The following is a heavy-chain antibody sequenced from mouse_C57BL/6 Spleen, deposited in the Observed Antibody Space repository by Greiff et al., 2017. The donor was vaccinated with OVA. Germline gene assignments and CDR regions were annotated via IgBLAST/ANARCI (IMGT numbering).Heavy chain of an antibody. CDR2: ISSGGSYT. CDR1: GFTFSSYG. CDR3: ARHDSSVYPAMDY. V-gene: IGHV5-6*01. Sequence: EVKLMESGGDLVKPGGSLKLSCAASGFTFSSYGMSWVRQTPDKRLEWVATISSGGSYTYYPDSVKGRFTISRDNAKNTLYLQMSSLKSEDTAMYYCARHDSSVYPAMDYWGQGTSVTVSS. D-gene: IGHD3-2*02. J-gene: IGHJ4*01.